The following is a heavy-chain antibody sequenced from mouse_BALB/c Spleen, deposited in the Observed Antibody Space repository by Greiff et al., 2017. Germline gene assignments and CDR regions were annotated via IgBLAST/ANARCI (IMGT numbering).Heavy chain of an antibody. CDR1: GYAFTNYL. CDR2: INPGSGGT. Sequence: QVQLKQSGAELVRPGTSVKVSCKASGYAFTNYLIEWVKQRPGQGLEWIGVINPGSGGTNYNEKFKGKATLTADKSSSTAYMQLSSLTSDDSAVYFCARRLPNYAMDYWGQGTSVTVSS. J-gene: IGHJ4*01. CDR3: ARRLPNYAMDY. V-gene: IGHV1-54*01.